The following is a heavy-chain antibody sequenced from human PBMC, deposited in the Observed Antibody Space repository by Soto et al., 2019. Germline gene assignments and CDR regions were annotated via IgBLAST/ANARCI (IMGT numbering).Heavy chain of an antibody. CDR2: VYYTGST. D-gene: IGHD1-26*01. Sequence: SETLSLTCTVSGGSVSSASYYWSWIRQPPGKGLEWIGYVYYTGSTNYNPSLKSRVTISVDTSKNQFSLKLTSVTAADTAMYYCARASEHLYLYYWGQGTLVTVSS. CDR3: ARASEHLYLYY. CDR1: GGSVSSASYY. J-gene: IGHJ4*02. V-gene: IGHV4-61*01.